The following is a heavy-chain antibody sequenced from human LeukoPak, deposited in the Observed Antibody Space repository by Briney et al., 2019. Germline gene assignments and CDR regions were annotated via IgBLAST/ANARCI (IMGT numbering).Heavy chain of an antibody. Sequence: GGSLRLSCAASGFTFSTSWMHWVRQAAGKGLEWVSHVSTGGSTTAYADSVKGRFTISRDNAKNTVYLQMNSLRAEDTAVYYCARSIGYGESWGQGTPVTVSS. CDR2: VSTGGSTT. CDR3: ARSIGYGES. J-gene: IGHJ5*02. CDR1: GFTFSTSW. D-gene: IGHD3-10*01. V-gene: IGHV3-74*01.